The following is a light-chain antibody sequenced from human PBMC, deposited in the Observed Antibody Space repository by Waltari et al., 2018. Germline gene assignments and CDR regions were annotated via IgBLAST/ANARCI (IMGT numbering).Light chain of an antibody. CDR3: CSYAGNCTVV. CDR2: EVN. Sequence: QSALTQPASVSGSPGQSITISCTGTSSAVGSYDLVSWYQQHPGKAPKLMIYEVNKRPSGVSHRFSGCGSGNTAALTISGLQAEDEADYHCCSYAGNCTVVFGGGTKLTVL. V-gene: IGLV2-23*02. CDR1: SSAVGSYDL. J-gene: IGLJ2*01.